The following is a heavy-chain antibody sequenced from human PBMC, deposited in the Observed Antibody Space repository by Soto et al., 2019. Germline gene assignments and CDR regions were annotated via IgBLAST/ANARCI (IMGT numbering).Heavy chain of an antibody. D-gene: IGHD3-10*01. Sequence: QVQLVQSGAEVKKPGASVKVSCKASGYTFTGYYMHWVRQAPGQGLEWMGWINPNSGGTNYAQKFRGWVTMTRDTSISTAYMELSRLRSDDTAVYYCAREVRGVIRGYGMDVWGQGTTVTVSS. CDR1: GYTFTGYY. CDR2: INPNSGGT. CDR3: AREVRGVIRGYGMDV. V-gene: IGHV1-2*04. J-gene: IGHJ6*02.